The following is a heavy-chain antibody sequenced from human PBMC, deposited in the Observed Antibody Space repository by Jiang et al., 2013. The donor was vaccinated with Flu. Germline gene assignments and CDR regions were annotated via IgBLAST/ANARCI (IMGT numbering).Heavy chain of an antibody. CDR3: AREYKRNIVATIGDY. CDR1: GYTFTNYY. Sequence: SGAEVKKPGASVKVSCKASGYTFTNYYIHWVRQAPGQGLEWMGMINPSGGSTTYARKFQRRVTMTRDTSTSTVYMDLSSLRSDDTAFYYCAREYKRNIVATIGDYWGQGTLVTVSS. CDR2: INPSGGST. V-gene: IGHV1-46*01. D-gene: IGHD5-12*01. J-gene: IGHJ4*02.